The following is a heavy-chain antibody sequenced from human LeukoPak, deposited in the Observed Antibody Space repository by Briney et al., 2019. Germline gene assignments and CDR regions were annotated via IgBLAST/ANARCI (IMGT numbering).Heavy chain of an antibody. V-gene: IGHV1-69*04. CDR2: IIPILGIA. CDR1: GGTFSSYA. CDR3: ARASEGYYAFDI. Sequence: GASVKVSCKASGGTFSSYAISWVRQAPGQGLEWMGRIIPILGIANYAQKFQGRVTITADKSTSTAYMELSSLRSEDTAVYYCARASEGYYAFDIWGQGTMVTVSS. J-gene: IGHJ3*02. D-gene: IGHD5-18*01.